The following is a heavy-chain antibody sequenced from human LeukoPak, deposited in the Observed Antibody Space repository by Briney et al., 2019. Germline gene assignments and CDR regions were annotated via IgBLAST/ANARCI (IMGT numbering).Heavy chain of an antibody. CDR2: ISSSSNYT. CDR1: GFTFSDYY. CDR3: ARDRYCSGGTCYSAAWFDP. D-gene: IGHD2-15*01. J-gene: IGHJ5*02. V-gene: IGHV3-11*06. Sequence: GGSLRLSCAASGFTFSDYYMSRIRQAPGKGLECISYISSSSNYTNYADSVKGRFTISRDNAKNSLYLQMNSLRAEDTAVYYCARDRYCSGGTCYSAAWFDPWGQGTLVTVSS.